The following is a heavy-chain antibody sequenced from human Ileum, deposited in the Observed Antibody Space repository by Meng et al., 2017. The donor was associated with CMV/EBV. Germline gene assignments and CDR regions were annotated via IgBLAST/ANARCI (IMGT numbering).Heavy chain of an antibody. V-gene: IGHV3-11*01. CDR1: GFSFSDYY. Sequence: SCAASGFSFSDYYMIWLRQAPGKGLEWISYVRSGDNAMFYADSVKGRFTISRDNAKNSLSLQMNSLRAEDTAVYYCAKDRGVGGAIDSWGQGTLVTVSS. CDR3: AKDRGVGGAIDS. J-gene: IGHJ4*02. D-gene: IGHD1-26*01. CDR2: VRSGDNAM.